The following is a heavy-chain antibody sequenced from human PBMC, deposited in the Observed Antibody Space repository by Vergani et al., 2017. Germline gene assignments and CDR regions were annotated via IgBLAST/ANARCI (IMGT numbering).Heavy chain of an antibody. Sequence: VQLVESGGGLVKPGGSLRLSCAASGFTVSNTWMSWVRQAPGKGLEWVGRIKSKTDGGTTDYAAPVRGRFSISEDDAKNTLDLQMNSLKIEDTAVYYCTTDHGYGGRAEYFQNWGQGTLVTVSS. V-gene: IGHV3-15*01. CDR3: TTDHGYGGRAEYFQN. CDR1: GFTVSNTW. J-gene: IGHJ1*01. D-gene: IGHD4-23*01. CDR2: IKSKTDGGTT.